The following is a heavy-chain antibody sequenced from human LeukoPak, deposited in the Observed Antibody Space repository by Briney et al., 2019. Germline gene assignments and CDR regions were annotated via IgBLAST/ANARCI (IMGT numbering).Heavy chain of an antibody. D-gene: IGHD3-22*01. CDR2: INPNSGDT. CDR1: GYSLTGYY. Sequence: ASVKVSCKASGYSLTGYYMHWVRQAPGQGLEWMGWINPNSGDTNFAQNFQGRVTMTRDTSISTVYMELSRLRSDDTAVFYCARGYYDSSDFEYFQHWGQGTLVTVSS. J-gene: IGHJ1*01. V-gene: IGHV1-2*02. CDR3: ARGYYDSSDFEYFQH.